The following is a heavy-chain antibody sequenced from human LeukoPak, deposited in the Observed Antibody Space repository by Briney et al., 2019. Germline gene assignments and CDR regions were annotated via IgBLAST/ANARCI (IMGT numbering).Heavy chain of an antibody. V-gene: IGHV4-31*03. CDR1: GGSISSVGYY. D-gene: IGHD4-11*01. J-gene: IGHJ4*02. CDR3: ARGIVNSNYVWGYFDY. Sequence: SQTLSLTCTVSGGSISSVGYYWSWIRQHPGKGLEWIGYIYYSGSTYYNPSLKSRVTISVDTSKNQFSLKLSSVTAADTAVYHCARGIVNSNYVWGYFDYWGQGTLVTVSS. CDR2: IYYSGST.